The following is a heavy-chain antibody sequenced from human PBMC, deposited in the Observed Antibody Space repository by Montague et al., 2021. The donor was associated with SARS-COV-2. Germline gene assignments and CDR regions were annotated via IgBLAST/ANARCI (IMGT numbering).Heavy chain of an antibody. D-gene: IGHD3-3*01. V-gene: IGHV4-34*01. J-gene: IGHJ3*01. CDR3: ARGQVTIFGVLIMLPAAGAVDV. CDR1: GGSFSGYY. CDR2: INDRGST. Sequence: SETLSLTCAVYGGSFSGYYWTWIRQPPGKGLEWVGEINDRGSTNYNPSFESRLTMSVDTSKNQFPLRLKSVSAADTAVYYCARGQVTIFGVLIMLPAAGAVDVWGQGTTVTVSS.